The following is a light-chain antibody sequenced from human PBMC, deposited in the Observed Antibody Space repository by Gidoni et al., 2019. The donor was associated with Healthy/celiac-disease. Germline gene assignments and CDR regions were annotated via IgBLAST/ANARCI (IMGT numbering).Light chain of an antibody. CDR2: DAS. J-gene: IGKJ1*01. CDR1: QRVSSY. V-gene: IGKV3-11*01. Sequence: EIVLTQSPATLSLSPGERATLSCRASQRVSSYLAWYQQKPDQAPRLLIYDASNRATGIPARFSSSGSGTDFTLTISSLEPEDFAVYYCQQRSNWPGTFGQGTKVEIK. CDR3: QQRSNWPGT.